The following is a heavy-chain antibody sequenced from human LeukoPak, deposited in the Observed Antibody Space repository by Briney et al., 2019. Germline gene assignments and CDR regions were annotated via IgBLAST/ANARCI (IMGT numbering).Heavy chain of an antibody. V-gene: IGHV1-2*02. D-gene: IGHD3-9*01. Sequence: ASVKVSCKASGYTFTGYYMHWVRQAPGQGLEWMGWINPNSGGTNYAQKFQGRVTMTRDTSISTAYMELSRLRSDDTAVYYCARDTDYDILTGYYVFDYWGQGTLVTVSS. CDR1: GYTFTGYY. CDR2: INPNSGGT. CDR3: ARDTDYDILTGYYVFDY. J-gene: IGHJ4*02.